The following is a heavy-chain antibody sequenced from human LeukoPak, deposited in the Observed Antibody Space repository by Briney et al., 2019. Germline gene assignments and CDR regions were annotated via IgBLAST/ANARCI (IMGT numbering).Heavy chain of an antibody. CDR3: TTGITMVRGVIHLIDY. Sequence: PGGSLRLSCAASGFTFSNAWMSWVRQAPGKGLEWVGRIKSKTDGGTTDYAAPVKGRFTISRDDSKNTLYLQMNSLKTEDTAVYYCTTGITMVRGVIHLIDYWGQGTLVTVSS. CDR2: IKSKTDGGTT. J-gene: IGHJ4*02. V-gene: IGHV3-15*01. CDR1: GFTFSNAW. D-gene: IGHD3-10*01.